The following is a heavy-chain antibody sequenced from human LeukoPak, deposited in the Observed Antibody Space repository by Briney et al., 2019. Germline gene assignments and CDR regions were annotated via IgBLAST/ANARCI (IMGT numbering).Heavy chain of an antibody. J-gene: IGHJ4*02. CDR2: TYYRSKWYN. CDR1: GDSVSSKSAT. D-gene: IGHD2-15*01. V-gene: IGHV6-1*01. CDR3: ASAPEAYCSGGSCHPGDYFDY. Sequence: SQTLSLTCAISGDSVSSKSATWNWIRQSPSRGLEWLGRTYYRSKWYNDYAVSVKSRITINPDTSKNQFSLQLNSVTPEDTAVYYCASAPEAYCSGGSCHPGDYFDYWGQGTLVTVSS.